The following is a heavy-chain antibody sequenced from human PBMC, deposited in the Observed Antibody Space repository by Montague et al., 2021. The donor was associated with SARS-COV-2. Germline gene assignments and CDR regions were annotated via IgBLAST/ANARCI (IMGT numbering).Heavy chain of an antibody. CDR1: GGSFSDYY. J-gene: IGHJ5*02. CDR2: INHSGST. CDR3: ASLTLGYCSSTSCYSDWFDP. V-gene: IGHV4-34*01. Sequence: SETLSRTCAVYGGSFSDYYWSWIRQPPGKGLEWIGEINHSGSTNYNPSLKSRVTISVDTSKNQFSLKLSSVTAAGTAVYYCASLTLGYCSSTSCYSDWFDPWGQGTLVTVSS. D-gene: IGHD2-2*02.